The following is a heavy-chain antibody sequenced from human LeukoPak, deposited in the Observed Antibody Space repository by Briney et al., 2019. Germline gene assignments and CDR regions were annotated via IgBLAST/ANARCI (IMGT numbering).Heavy chain of an antibody. V-gene: IGHV3-21*01. CDR2: ISSSSSYI. Sequence: GGSLRLSCAASGFTFSSYSMNWVRQAPGKGLEWVSSISSSSSYIYYADSVKGRFTISRDNAKNSLYLQMNSLRAEDTAAYYCARDGHNAAFDTWGQETVVTVSS. CDR1: GFTFSSYS. J-gene: IGHJ3*02. D-gene: IGHD3/OR15-3a*01. CDR3: ARDGHNAAFDT.